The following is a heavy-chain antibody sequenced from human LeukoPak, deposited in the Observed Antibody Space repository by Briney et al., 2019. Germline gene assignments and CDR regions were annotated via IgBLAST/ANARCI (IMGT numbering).Heavy chain of an antibody. CDR1: GFTFSSYG. Sequence: GGSLRLSCAASGFTFSSYGMHSVRQALGKGLEWVAFIRYDGSNKYYADSVKGRFTISRDNSKNTLYLQMNSLRAEDTAVYYCAKDFGPYCSGGSCYPIDYWGQGTLVTVSS. CDR2: IRYDGSNK. J-gene: IGHJ4*02. CDR3: AKDFGPYCSGGSCYPIDY. D-gene: IGHD2-15*01. V-gene: IGHV3-30*02.